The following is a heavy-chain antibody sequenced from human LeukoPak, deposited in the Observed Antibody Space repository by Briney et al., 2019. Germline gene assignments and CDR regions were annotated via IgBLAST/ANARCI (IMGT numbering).Heavy chain of an antibody. J-gene: IGHJ6*03. CDR3: ARHTGSPPYYYYYYYMDV. CDR2: IYPGDSDT. V-gene: IGHV5-51*01. D-gene: IGHD1-14*01. Sequence: GESLKISCKGSGYSFTSYWIGWVRQMPGKGLEWMWIIYPGDSDTRYSPSFQGQVTISADKSISTAYPQWSSLKASDTAMYYCARHTGSPPYYYYYYYMDVWGKGTTVTVSS. CDR1: GYSFTSYW.